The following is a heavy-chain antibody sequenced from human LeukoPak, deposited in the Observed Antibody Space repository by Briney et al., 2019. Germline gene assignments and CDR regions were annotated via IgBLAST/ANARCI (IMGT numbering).Heavy chain of an antibody. CDR3: ARAKDSSGYYLLYYFDY. J-gene: IGHJ4*02. V-gene: IGHV1-18*01. D-gene: IGHD3-22*01. CDR2: ISAYNGNT. Sequence: GASVKVSCKASGYTFTSYGISWVRQAPGQGLEWMGWISAYNGNTNYAQKLQGRVTMTTDTSTSTAYMELRRLRSDDTAVYYCARAKDSSGYYLLYYFDYWGQGTLVTVSS. CDR1: GYTFTSYG.